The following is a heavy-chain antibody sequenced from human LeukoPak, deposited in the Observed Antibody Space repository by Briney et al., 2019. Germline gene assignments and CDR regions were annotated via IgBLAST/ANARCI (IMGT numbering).Heavy chain of an antibody. CDR1: GFTFSSYG. CDR2: ISFDGSSK. Sequence: GGSLRLSCAASGFTFSSYGTHWVRQAPGKGLEWVAVISFDGSSKDYAQSVKGRFTISRDNSKNTLYLQMNSLRAEDTAVYYCAKEGRDHIVGATNFDYWGQGTLVTVSS. J-gene: IGHJ4*02. D-gene: IGHD1-26*01. V-gene: IGHV3-30*18. CDR3: AKEGRDHIVGATNFDY.